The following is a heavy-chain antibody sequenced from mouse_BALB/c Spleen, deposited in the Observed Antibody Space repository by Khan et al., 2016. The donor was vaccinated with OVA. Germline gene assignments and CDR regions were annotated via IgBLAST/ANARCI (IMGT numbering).Heavy chain of an antibody. CDR1: GYTFINYW. J-gene: IGHJ2*01. D-gene: IGHD1-1*01. CDR2: INPSTGYT. Sequence: QVQLKQSGAELAKPGASVKMSCKASGYTFINYWILWVKQGPGQGLEWIGYINPSTGYTEYNQNFKDKATLTADKSSSTAYMQLSSLTSEDSAVYDCARRGLRWDFDYWGQGTTLTVSS. CDR3: ARRGLRWDFDY. V-gene: IGHV1-7*01.